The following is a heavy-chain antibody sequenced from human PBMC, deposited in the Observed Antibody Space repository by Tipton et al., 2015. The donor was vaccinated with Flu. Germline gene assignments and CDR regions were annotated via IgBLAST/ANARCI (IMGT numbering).Heavy chain of an antibody. D-gene: IGHD3-22*01. CDR3: AKLQGSYDSSRYSLRDY. CDR1: GFTFSSYG. V-gene: IGHV3-30*18. Sequence: AVSGFTFSSYGMHWVRQAPGKGLEWVAVISYDGSNKYYADSVKGRFTISRDNSKNTLYLQMNSLRAEDTAVYYCAKLQGSYDSSRYSLRDYWGQGTLVPVSS. CDR2: ISYDGSNK. J-gene: IGHJ4*02.